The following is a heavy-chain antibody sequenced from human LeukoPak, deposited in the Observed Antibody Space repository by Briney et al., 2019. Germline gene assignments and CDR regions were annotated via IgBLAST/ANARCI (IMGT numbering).Heavy chain of an antibody. D-gene: IGHD3-22*01. CDR2: INHSGST. CDR1: GGSFSGYY. CDR3: ARTGEGYSSGYYYYFDY. Sequence: SETLSLTCAVYGGSFSGYYWSWIRQPPGKGLEWIGEINHSGSTNYNPSLKSRVTISVDTSKNQFSLKLGSVTAADTAVYYCARTGEGYSSGYYYYFDYWGQGTLVTVSS. J-gene: IGHJ4*02. V-gene: IGHV4-34*01.